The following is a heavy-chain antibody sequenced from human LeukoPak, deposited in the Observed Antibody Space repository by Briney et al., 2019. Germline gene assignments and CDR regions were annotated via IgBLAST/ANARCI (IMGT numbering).Heavy chain of an antibody. V-gene: IGHV3-74*01. J-gene: IGHJ4*02. CDR2: INSDGSRT. D-gene: IGHD5-12*01. CDR1: GFTLSNYW. Sequence: GGSLRLSCAASGFTLSNYWIHWVRQAPGKGPVWVAYINSDGSRTSYADSVKGRFTISRDNAKNTVRLLMNSLRVEDTAVYYCARGPAYSGYQDYWGQGTLVTVSS. CDR3: ARGPAYSGYQDY.